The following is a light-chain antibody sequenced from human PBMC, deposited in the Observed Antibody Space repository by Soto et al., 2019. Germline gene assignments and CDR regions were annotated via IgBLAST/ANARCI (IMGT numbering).Light chain of an antibody. CDR1: SSNIGINY. Sequence: QSVLTQSASASGTPGQRVTISCSGSSSNIGINYVNWYQHLPGTAPKLLIYRNIQRPSGVPDRFSGSKSGTSASLAISGLRSDDEADYYCATWDDRLSAWMFGGGTKLTVL. J-gene: IGLJ3*02. CDR3: ATWDDRLSAWM. V-gene: IGLV1-47*01. CDR2: RNI.